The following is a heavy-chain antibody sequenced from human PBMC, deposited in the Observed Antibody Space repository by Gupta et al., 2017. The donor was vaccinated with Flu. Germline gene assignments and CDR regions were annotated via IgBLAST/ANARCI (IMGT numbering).Heavy chain of an antibody. CDR3: AKLGMATEARYFDY. D-gene: IGHD5-24*01. J-gene: IGHJ4*02. CDR1: GFTFSSYG. Sequence: QVQLVESGGGVVQPGRSLRLSCAASGFTFSSYGMHCIRQAPGKGLEWVAVISYDGSNKYYADSVKGRFTISRDNSKNTLYLQMNSLRAEDTAVYYCAKLGMATEARYFDYWGQGTLVTVSS. CDR2: ISYDGSNK. V-gene: IGHV3-30*18.